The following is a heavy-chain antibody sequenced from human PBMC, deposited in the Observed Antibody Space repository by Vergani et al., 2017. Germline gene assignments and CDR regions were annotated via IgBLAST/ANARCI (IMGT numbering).Heavy chain of an antibody. Sequence: EVQLLQSEGAVVQPGGSLRLSCVASGFTFSSNAMSWVRQGQGQGLEWVSSIKNTGDSTHYADSVKGRFTISRDNSKNTLYLQMNSLRAEDTAVYYCAKGSMHYWGQGTLVTVSS. D-gene: IGHD2-8*01. CDR1: GFTFSSNA. J-gene: IGHJ4*02. CDR3: AKGSMHY. CDR2: IKNTGDST. V-gene: IGHV3-23*01.